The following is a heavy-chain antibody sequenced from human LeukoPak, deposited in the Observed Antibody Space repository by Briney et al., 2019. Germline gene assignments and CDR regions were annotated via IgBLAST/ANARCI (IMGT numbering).Heavy chain of an antibody. CDR1: GFTFSSYW. J-gene: IGHJ2*01. V-gene: IGHV3-7*01. CDR3: ARAKGPGYYDSSGYYYYWYFDL. D-gene: IGHD3-22*01. Sequence: PGGSLRLSCAASGFTFSSYWMSWVRQAPGKGLEWVANIKQDGSEKYYVDSVKGRFTISKDNAKNSLYLQMNSLRAEDTAVYYCARAKGPGYYDSSGYYYYWYFDLWGRGSLVTVSS. CDR2: IKQDGSEK.